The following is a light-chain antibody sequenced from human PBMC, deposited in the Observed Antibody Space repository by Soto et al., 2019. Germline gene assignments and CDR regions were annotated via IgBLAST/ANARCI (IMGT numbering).Light chain of an antibody. V-gene: IGLV2-14*03. CDR2: DVT. CDR3: SSYTSSATLV. J-gene: IGLJ2*01. CDR1: SSDIGAYGY. Sequence: QYALTQPASVSGSPGQSITISCTGTSSDIGAYGYVSWYQQHPGKAPKLMIYDVTDRPSGVSNRFSGSKSGNTASLTISGLQAEDEADYYCSSYTSSATLVFGGGTQLTVL.